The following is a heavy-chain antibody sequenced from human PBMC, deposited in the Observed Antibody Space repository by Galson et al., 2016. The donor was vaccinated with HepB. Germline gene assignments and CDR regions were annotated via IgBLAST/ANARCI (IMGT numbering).Heavy chain of an antibody. CDR2: TFYRSTWEN. V-gene: IGHV6-1*01. Sequence: CAISGDSVYNNAAAWVWIRQSPSRGVEWLGRTFYRSTWENHYAGSVENRITISPDTSRNQFSLHLNSVTPEDTAVYYCARAVMLGRGMDVWGQGTTVTVSS. CDR1: GDSVYNNAAA. CDR3: ARAVMLGRGMDV. D-gene: IGHD3-10*01. J-gene: IGHJ6*02.